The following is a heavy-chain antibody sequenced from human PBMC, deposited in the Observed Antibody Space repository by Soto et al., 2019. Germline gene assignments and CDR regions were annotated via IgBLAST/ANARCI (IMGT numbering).Heavy chain of an antibody. V-gene: IGHV4-39*01. CDR1: GGSISSSSYY. D-gene: IGHD3-10*01. J-gene: IGHJ4*02. CDR3: ARRSGASFDY. CDR2: IYYSGST. Sequence: PSETLSLTCTVSGGSISSSSYYWGWIRQPPGKGLEWIGSIYYSGSTYYNPSLKSRVTISVDTSKNQFSLKLSSVTAAEKAVYYCARRSGASFDYWGQGTLVTVSX.